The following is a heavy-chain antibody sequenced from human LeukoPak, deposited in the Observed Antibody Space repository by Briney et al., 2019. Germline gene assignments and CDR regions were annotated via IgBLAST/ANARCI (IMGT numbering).Heavy chain of an antibody. V-gene: IGHV3-23*01. Sequence: PGGSLRLSCTTSAFSISSNHMTWVRQAPGKGLEWVSLIGASGESTYYADSVKGRFTISRDNSKNTLSLQMNSLRVEDTAMYFCAKDIQLSTWGLGTMVTVSS. CDR3: AKDIQLST. D-gene: IGHD5-24*01. J-gene: IGHJ3*01. CDR1: AFSISSNH. CDR2: IGASGEST.